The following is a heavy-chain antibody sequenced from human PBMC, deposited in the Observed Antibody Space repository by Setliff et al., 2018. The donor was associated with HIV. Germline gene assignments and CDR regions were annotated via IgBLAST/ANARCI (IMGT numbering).Heavy chain of an antibody. CDR1: GFTFGDYA. CDR2: MNRDGREK. D-gene: IGHD3-10*01. CDR3: ARDPAFGAFDI. J-gene: IGHJ3*02. Sequence: GGSLRLSCTASGFTFGDYAMTWVRQAPGRGLEYVAGMNRDGREKLYADSVKGRFSISRDNAKKSLYLQMSSPRTEDTAVYFCARDPAFGAFDIWGQGTMVTVSS. V-gene: IGHV3-7*04.